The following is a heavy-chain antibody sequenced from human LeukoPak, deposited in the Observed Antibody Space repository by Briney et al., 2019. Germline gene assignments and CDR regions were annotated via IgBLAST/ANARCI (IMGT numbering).Heavy chain of an antibody. J-gene: IGHJ4*02. CDR2: IYYSGST. CDR3: ARFQYSSGWYYIDYFDY. V-gene: IGHV4-59*01. D-gene: IGHD6-19*01. CDR1: GGSISSYY. Sequence: PSETLSLTCTVSGGSISSYYWSWIRQPPGKGLEWIGYIYYSGSTNYNPSLKSRVTISVDTSKNQFSLKLSSVTAAGTAVYYCARFQYSSGWYYIDYFDYWGQGTLVTVSS.